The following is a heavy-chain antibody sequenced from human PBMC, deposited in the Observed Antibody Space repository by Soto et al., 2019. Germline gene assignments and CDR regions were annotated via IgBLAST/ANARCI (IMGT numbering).Heavy chain of an antibody. V-gene: IGHV3-30*18. Sequence: GGSLRLSCAASGFTFSSYGMHWVRQAPGKGLEWVAVISYDGSNKDYADSVKGRFTISRDNSKNTLYLQMNSLRAEDTAVYYCAKGTRSGWYVNYYYYMDVWGKGTTVTVSS. CDR2: ISYDGSNK. CDR3: AKGTRSGWYVNYYYYMDV. D-gene: IGHD6-19*01. J-gene: IGHJ6*03. CDR1: GFTFSSYG.